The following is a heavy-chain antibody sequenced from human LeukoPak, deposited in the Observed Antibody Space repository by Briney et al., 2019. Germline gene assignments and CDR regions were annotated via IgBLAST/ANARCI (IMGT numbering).Heavy chain of an antibody. Sequence: GGSLRLSCVASGFTFSSYWMSWVRQAPGKGLEWVANIKQDGSEKYYVDSVKGRFTISRDNAKNSLYLQMNSLRVEDTAVYYCARVGSSGPDYWGEGTLVTVSS. CDR2: IKQDGSEK. CDR1: GFTFSSYW. CDR3: ARVGSSGPDY. D-gene: IGHD6-19*01. V-gene: IGHV3-7*01. J-gene: IGHJ4*02.